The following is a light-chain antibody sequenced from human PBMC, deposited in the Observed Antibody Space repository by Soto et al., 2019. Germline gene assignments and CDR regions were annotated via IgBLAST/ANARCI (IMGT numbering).Light chain of an antibody. CDR1: QSISSTA. CDR2: CAS. V-gene: IGKV3-20*01. Sequence: VLTQTPGTLSLFPGERATLSSRSCQSISSTALAGYQHQPGQAPRLLVDCASVRASGIPDRFRGGGSGTDFTLTISRLEPEDFAVYYCQRYGNSPPLHLGGGTQVEIK. J-gene: IGKJ4*01. CDR3: QRYGNSPPLH.